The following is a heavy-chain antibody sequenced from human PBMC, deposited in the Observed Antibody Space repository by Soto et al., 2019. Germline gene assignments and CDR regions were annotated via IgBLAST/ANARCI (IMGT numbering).Heavy chain of an antibody. CDR2: IIPIFGTA. V-gene: IGHV1-69*01. Sequence: QVQLVQSGAEVKKPGSSVKVSCKASGGTFSNYAISWVRQAPGQGLEWMGGIIPIFGTADYAQKFQGRVTITADESTSTAYMEVSSLRSEDTAVYYGARDGQKGTNYYYYGMDVWGQGTTVTVSS. J-gene: IGHJ6*02. CDR3: ARDGQKGTNYYYYGMDV. CDR1: GGTFSNYA. D-gene: IGHD1-1*01.